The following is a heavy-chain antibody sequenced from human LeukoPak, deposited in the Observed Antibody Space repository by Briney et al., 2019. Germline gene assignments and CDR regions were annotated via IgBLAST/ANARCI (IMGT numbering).Heavy chain of an antibody. CDR1: GFTFSSYA. CDR2: ISGSGGST. V-gene: IGHV3-23*01. Sequence: GGSLRLSCAASGFTFSSYAMSWVRQAPGKGLEWVSAISGSGGSTYYADSVKGRFTISRDNSKNTLYLQMNSLRAADKAVYYCAKVRKSSSWYFDYWGQGTLVTVSS. D-gene: IGHD6-13*01. CDR3: AKVRKSSSWYFDY. J-gene: IGHJ4*02.